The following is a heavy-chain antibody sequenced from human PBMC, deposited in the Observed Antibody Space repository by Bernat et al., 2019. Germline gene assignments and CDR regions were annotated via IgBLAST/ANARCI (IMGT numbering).Heavy chain of an antibody. CDR3: ATTLAARLYAFDI. CDR1: GGTFSSYA. CDR2: IIPIFGTA. Sequence: QVQLVQSGAEVKKPGSSVKVSCKASGGTFSSYAISWVRQAPGQGLEWMGGIIPIFGTANYAQKFQGRVTITADESTSTTYRELSSLRSEDTAVYYCATTLAARLYAFDIWGQGTMVTVSS. V-gene: IGHV1-69*01. D-gene: IGHD6-6*01. J-gene: IGHJ3*02.